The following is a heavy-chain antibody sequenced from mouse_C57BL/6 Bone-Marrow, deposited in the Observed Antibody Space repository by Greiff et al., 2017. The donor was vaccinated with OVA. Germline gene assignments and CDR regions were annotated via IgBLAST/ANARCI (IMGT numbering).Heavy chain of an antibody. CDR1: GFTFSSYA. V-gene: IGHV5-4*01. J-gene: IGHJ3*01. CDR2: ISDGGSYT. Sequence: DVKLVESGGGLVKPGESLKLSCAASGFTFSSYAMSWVRQTPEKRLEWVATISDGGSYTYYPDNVKGRFTISRDNAKNNLYLQMSHLKSEDTAMYYCARDREAWFAYWGQGTLVTVSA. CDR3: ARDREAWFAY. D-gene: IGHD3-1*01.